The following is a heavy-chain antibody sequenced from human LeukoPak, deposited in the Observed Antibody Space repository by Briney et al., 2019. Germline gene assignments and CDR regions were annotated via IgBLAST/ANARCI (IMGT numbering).Heavy chain of an antibody. CDR1: GYTFTSYG. D-gene: IGHD3-22*01. CDR3: ARETAYDSSGYYYVY. CDR2: ISAYNGNT. J-gene: IGHJ4*02. Sequence: ASVKVSCKASGYTFTSYGISWVRQAPGQGLEWMGWISAYNGNTNYAQKLQGRVTMTTDTSTSTAYMELRSLRSDDTAVYYCARETAYDSSGYYYVYWGQGTLVTVSS. V-gene: IGHV1-18*01.